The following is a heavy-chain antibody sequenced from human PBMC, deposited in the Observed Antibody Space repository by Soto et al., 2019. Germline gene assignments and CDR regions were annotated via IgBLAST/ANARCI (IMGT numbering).Heavy chain of an antibody. J-gene: IGHJ6*02. V-gene: IGHV3-48*02. CDR1: GFTFSSYS. Sequence: EVQLVESGGGLVQPGGSLRLSCAASGFTFSSYSMNWVRQAPGKGLEWVSYISSSSSTIYYADSVKGRFTISRDNAKNSLYLQMNSLRDGDTAVYSCARAENPGPYYYYGMDVWGQGTTVTVSS. CDR2: ISSSSSTI. CDR3: ARAENPGPYYYYGMDV.